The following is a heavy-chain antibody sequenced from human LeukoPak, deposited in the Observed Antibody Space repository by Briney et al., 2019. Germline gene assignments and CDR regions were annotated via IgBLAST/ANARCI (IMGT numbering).Heavy chain of an antibody. V-gene: IGHV4-59*01. CDR1: GGSISSYY. CDR2: IYYNGST. CDR3: AREVGATIYDP. Sequence: SETLSLTCTVSGGSISSYYWSWIRQPPGKGLEWIGYIYYNGSTNYNPSLKSRVTISVDTSKNQFSLKLSSVTAADTAVYYCAREVGATIYDPWGQGTLVTVSS. J-gene: IGHJ5*02. D-gene: IGHD1-26*01.